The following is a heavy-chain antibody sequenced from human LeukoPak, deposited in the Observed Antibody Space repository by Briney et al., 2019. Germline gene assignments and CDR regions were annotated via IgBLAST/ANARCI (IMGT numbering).Heavy chain of an antibody. D-gene: IGHD3-9*01. CDR2: IYYSGST. V-gene: IGHV4-59*01. J-gene: IGHJ6*02. CDR1: GGSISSYY. Sequence: KPSETLSLTCTVSGGSISSYYWSWIRQPPGKGLEWIGYIYYSGSTNYNPSLKSRVTISVDTSKNQFSLKLSSVTAAHTAVNYCAETVPYYDILTGSRVYYYGLDVWGQGTTVTVSS. CDR3: AETVPYYDILTGSRVYYYGLDV.